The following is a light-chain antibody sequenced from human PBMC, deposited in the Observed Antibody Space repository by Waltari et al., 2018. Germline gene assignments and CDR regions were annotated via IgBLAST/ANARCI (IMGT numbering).Light chain of an antibody. CDR3: MKGTHWPPWT. Sequence: DVVMTQSPLSLSVTLGQPASISCKSSQSLVHSDGKTYLNWYQQRPGQSPRRLLYKVSYRGSRVPDGLSGSGSGTDFTLIISRVEAADVGVYYCMKGTHWPPWTFGQGTKVEIK. V-gene: IGKV2-30*02. J-gene: IGKJ1*01. CDR1: QSLVHSDGKTY. CDR2: KVS.